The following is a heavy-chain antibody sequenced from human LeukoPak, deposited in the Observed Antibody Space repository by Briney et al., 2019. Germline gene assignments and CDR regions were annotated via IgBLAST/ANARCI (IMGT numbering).Heavy chain of an antibody. CDR2: IYYSGST. CDR1: GGSISSYY. V-gene: IGHV4-59*12. CDR3: ARASGVDWFDP. J-gene: IGHJ5*02. Sequence: SETLSLTCTVSGGSISSYYWSWIRQPPGKGLEWIGYIYYSGSTNYNPSLKSRVTISVDTSKNQFSLKLSSVTAADTAVYYCARASGVDWFDPWGQGTLVTVSS. D-gene: IGHD1-26*01.